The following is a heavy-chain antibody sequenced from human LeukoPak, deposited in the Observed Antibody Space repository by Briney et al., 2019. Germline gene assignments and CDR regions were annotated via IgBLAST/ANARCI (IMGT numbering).Heavy chain of an antibody. D-gene: IGHD2-15*01. CDR1: GFTFSSYA. Sequence: PGGSLRLPCSASGFTFSSYAMHWVRQAPGKGLEYVSAISSNGGSTYYADSVKGRFTISRDNSKNTLYLQMSSLRAEDTAVYYCVKPVAGLSGFDPWGQGTLVTVSS. J-gene: IGHJ5*02. CDR2: ISSNGGST. V-gene: IGHV3-64D*06. CDR3: VKPVAGLSGFDP.